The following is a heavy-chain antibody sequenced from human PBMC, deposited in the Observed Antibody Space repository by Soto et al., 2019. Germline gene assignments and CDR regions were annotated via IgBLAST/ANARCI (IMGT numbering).Heavy chain of an antibody. V-gene: IGHV2-5*02. CDR2: LYWDDDR. CDR3: AHYPTNPYMDV. CDR1: GFSLSTSGVG. J-gene: IGHJ6*03. Sequence: QITLKESRPTLVEPTQTLTLTCTFSGFSLSTSGVGVGWVRQPPGKALEWLALLYWDDDRRYNPSLNNRLTITKDTSKTQVVLTMTNLGPVDTGTYYCAHYPTNPYMDVWATGTTVTVSS.